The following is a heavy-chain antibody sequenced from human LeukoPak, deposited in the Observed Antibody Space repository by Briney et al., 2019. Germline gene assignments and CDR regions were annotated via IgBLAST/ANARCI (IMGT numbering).Heavy chain of an antibody. CDR1: GFTFSNYC. Sequence: GGSLRLSCAASGFTFSNYCMHWVRQAPGKGLVWLSRINSDGSSTRYADSVKDRFTISRDNAKNTLYLQLNSLRAEDTAVYYCARDNYGEDYWGQGTLVTVSS. CDR2: INSDGSST. J-gene: IGHJ4*02. D-gene: IGHD4-17*01. CDR3: ARDNYGEDY. V-gene: IGHV3-74*01.